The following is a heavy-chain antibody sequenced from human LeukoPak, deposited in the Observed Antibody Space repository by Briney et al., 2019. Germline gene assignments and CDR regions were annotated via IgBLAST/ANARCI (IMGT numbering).Heavy chain of an antibody. CDR1: GDSVRSYY. J-gene: IGHJ6*02. CDR3: VRDSRYGSGWFEDGLDF. V-gene: IGHV4-59*02. D-gene: IGHD6-13*01. CDR2: INDRGST. Sequence: PSEILSLTCTVSGDSVRSYYWSWIRQPPGQGLEWLGHINDRGSTNYNPSLQGRVTISIDTSKNQFSLKVNSVTAADTAVYYCVRDSRYGSGWFEDGLDFWGQGTTLTVSS.